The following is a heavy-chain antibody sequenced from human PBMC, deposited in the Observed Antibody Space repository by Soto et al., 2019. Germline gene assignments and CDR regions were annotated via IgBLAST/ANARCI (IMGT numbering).Heavy chain of an antibody. CDR1: GYTFTSYG. J-gene: IGHJ3*02. CDR3: ARDSPIFGVVIIPSSGHDAFDI. V-gene: IGHV1-18*01. Sequence: ASVKVSCKASGYTFTSYGISWVRQAPGQGLEWMGWISAYNGNTNYAQKLQGRVTMTTDTSTSTAYMELRSLRSDDTAVYYCARDSPIFGVVIIPSSGHDAFDIWGQGTMVTVSS. D-gene: IGHD3-3*01. CDR2: ISAYNGNT.